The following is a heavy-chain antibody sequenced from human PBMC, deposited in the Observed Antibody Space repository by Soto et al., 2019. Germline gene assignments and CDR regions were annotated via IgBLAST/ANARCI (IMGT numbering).Heavy chain of an antibody. Sequence: QVQLVQSGAEVKKPGSSVKVSCKASGGTFSSYTISWVRQAPGQGLEWMGRIIPILGIANYAQKFQGRVTITAEKSTSTAYMELRSLRSEDTAVYYCARDHQGGGGGNWGQGTLVTVSS. V-gene: IGHV1-69*08. CDR3: ARDHQGGGGGN. CDR2: IIPILGIA. CDR1: GGTFSSYT. D-gene: IGHD2-15*01. J-gene: IGHJ4*02.